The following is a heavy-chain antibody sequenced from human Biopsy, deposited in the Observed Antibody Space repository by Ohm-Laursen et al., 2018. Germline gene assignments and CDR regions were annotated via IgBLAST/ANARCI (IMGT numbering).Heavy chain of an antibody. CDR1: GFTFSSYA. V-gene: IGHV3-23*01. D-gene: IGHD5-12*01. CDR3: AKRMFSFVSRDIFDY. Sequence: SLRLSCAASGFTFSSYAMSWVRQAPGKGLEWVSVINSSGGSTSYADSVKGRFTISRDNSRNTLYLQMNSLTAEDTALYYCAKRMFSFVSRDIFDYWGQGSLVTVTS. CDR2: INSSGGST. J-gene: IGHJ4*02.